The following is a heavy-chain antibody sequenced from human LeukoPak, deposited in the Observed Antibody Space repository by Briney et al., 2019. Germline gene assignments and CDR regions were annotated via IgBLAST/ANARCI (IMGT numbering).Heavy chain of an antibody. J-gene: IGHJ4*02. CDR2: MNPNSGNT. V-gene: IGHV1-8*03. Sequence: ASVKVSCKASGYTFTSYDINGVRQATGQGLEWMGWMNPNSGNTGYAQKFQGRLTITRNTSISTAYMELSSLRSEDTAVYYCARGPTRGYSYGFDYWGQGTLVTVSS. CDR3: ARGPTRGYSYGFDY. D-gene: IGHD5-18*01. CDR1: GYTFTSYD.